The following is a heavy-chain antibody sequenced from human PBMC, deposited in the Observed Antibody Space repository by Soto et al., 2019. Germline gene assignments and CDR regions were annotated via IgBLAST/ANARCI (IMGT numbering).Heavy chain of an antibody. D-gene: IGHD5-18*01. V-gene: IGHV3-23*01. Sequence: EVQVLESGGGLVQPGGSLRLSCAASGFSFGDYAMSWVRQAPGKGLEWGSGISGTGSRTSYADSVRGRFTISRDNVNNTLSLQMDSLIAEDTAVYYCARGGRYTYGYGDYSYGMDVWGQGTTVTVSS. J-gene: IGHJ6*02. CDR1: GFSFGDYA. CDR2: ISGTGSRT. CDR3: ARGGRYTYGYGDYSYGMDV.